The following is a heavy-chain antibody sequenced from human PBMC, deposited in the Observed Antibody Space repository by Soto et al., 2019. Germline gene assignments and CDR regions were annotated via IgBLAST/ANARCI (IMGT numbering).Heavy chain of an antibody. CDR3: ARDQGLRLGYGMDV. V-gene: IGHV3-23*01. CDR2: ISGGGLST. Sequence: GGSLRLSCTASGFTFNTYAMTWVRQSPGRGLEWVSAISGGGLSTYYADSVRGRFTISRDDSKNSLYLQMSSLSAEDTAVYYCARDQGLRLGYGMDVWGQGTTVTVSS. CDR1: GFTFNTYA. D-gene: IGHD4-17*01. J-gene: IGHJ6*02.